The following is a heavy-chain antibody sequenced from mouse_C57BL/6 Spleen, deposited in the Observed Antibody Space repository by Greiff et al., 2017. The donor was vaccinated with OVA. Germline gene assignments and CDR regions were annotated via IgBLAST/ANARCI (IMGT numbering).Heavy chain of an antibody. CDR1: GYTFTDYY. D-gene: IGHD6-1*01. CDR2: INPNNGGT. J-gene: IGHJ3*01. CDR3: ARWSVAY. Sequence: VQLQQSGPELVKPGASVKISCKASGYTFTDYYMNWVKQSHGKSLEWIGDINPNNGGTSYNQQFKGKATLTVDKSSSTAYMELRSLTSEDSAVYYCARWSVAYWGQGTLVTVSA. V-gene: IGHV1-26*01.